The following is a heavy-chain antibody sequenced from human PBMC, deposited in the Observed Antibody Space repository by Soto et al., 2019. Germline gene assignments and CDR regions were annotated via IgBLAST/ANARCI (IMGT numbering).Heavy chain of an antibody. Sequence: QVQLVESGGGVVQPGRSLRLSCAASGFTFSSYGMHWVRQAPGKGLEWVAVISYDGSNKYYADSVKGRFTISRDNSKNTLYLQMNSLRAEDTAVYYCAKLPAAIITVTTKGYYWGQGTLVTVSS. D-gene: IGHD4-17*01. V-gene: IGHV3-30*18. J-gene: IGHJ4*02. CDR1: GFTFSSYG. CDR3: AKLPAAIITVTTKGYY. CDR2: ISYDGSNK.